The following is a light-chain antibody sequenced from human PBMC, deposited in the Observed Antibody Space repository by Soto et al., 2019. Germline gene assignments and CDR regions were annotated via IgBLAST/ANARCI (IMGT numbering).Light chain of an antibody. CDR3: QQRSDWPRALT. J-gene: IGKJ4*01. V-gene: IGKV3-11*01. CDR1: QSVSSY. CDR2: DAS. Sequence: EIVLTQSPATLSLSPGERATLSCRASQSVSSYLAWYQQKPGQAPRLLIYDASNRATGIPARFSGRGSGTDFTLTISSLEPEDFAVYYCQQRSDWPRALTFGGGTKVEIK.